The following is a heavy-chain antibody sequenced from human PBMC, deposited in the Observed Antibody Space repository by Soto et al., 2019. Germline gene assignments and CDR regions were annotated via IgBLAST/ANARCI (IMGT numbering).Heavy chain of an antibody. J-gene: IGHJ4*02. V-gene: IGHV3-64*02. CDR3: ARARCSSGQCYYFAY. D-gene: IGHD2-15*01. CDR2: ISRSGDRT. CDR1: GFTFSSYN. Sequence: EVQLVESGEGLVQPGGSLRLSCAASGFTFSSYNIHWIRQAPGKGLEFVSAISRSGDRTYYADSVKGRFTITRDNSKNTVCLQMGSLRAEDMAVYYCARARCSSGQCYYFAYWGRGALVSVSS.